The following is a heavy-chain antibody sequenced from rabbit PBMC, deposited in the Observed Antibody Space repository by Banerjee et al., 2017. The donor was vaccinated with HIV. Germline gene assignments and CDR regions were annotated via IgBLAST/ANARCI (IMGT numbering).Heavy chain of an antibody. CDR3: ARGDDGSSGSNL. D-gene: IGHD1-1*01. CDR1: GFDFSSYYM. CDR2: IDTDWDSA. Sequence: QEQLVESGGDLVKPGASLTLTCKASGFDFSSYYMSWVRQAPGKGLEWIGCIDTDWDSAFYASWVISRFTISKTSSTTVTLQMTSLTAADTATYFCARGDDGSSGSNLWGPGTLVTVS. J-gene: IGHJ4*01. V-gene: IGHV1S45*01.